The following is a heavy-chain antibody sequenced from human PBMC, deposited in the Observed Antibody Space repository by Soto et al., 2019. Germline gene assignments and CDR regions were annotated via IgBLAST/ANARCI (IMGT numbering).Heavy chain of an antibody. CDR3: ARDRRYYDSSGYYSWFDP. J-gene: IGHJ5*02. V-gene: IGHV3-66*01. D-gene: IGHD3-22*01. CDR1: GFTVSSNY. Sequence: GGSLRLSCAASGFTVSSNYMSWVRQAPGKGLEWVSVIYSGGSTYYADSVKGGFTISRDNSKNTLYLQMNSLRAEDTAVYYCARDRRYYDSSGYYSWFDPWGQGTLVTVSS. CDR2: IYSGGST.